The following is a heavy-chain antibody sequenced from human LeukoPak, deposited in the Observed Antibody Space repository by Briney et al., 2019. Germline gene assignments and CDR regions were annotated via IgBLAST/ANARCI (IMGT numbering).Heavy chain of an antibody. V-gene: IGHV1-69*13. Sequence: ASVKVSCKAPEGTFSSYAISWVRQAPGQGLEWMGRIIPIFGTANYAQKFQGRVTITADESTSTAYMELSSLRSEDTAVYYCAGDHKQLNRYSSWEDWFDPWGQGTLVTVSS. J-gene: IGHJ5*02. D-gene: IGHD6-13*01. CDR3: AGDHKQLNRYSSWEDWFDP. CDR2: IIPIFGTA. CDR1: EGTFSSYA.